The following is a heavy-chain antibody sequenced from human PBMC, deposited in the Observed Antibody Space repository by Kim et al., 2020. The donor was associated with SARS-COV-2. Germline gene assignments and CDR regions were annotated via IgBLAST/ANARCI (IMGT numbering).Heavy chain of an antibody. V-gene: IGHV1-3*01. J-gene: IGHJ3*02. D-gene: IGHD2-15*01. Sequence: NTKYAQTLQGRVTITRDTSASTAYMELSSLTSEDTAVYYCVRGGSGVWDIWGQGTMVTVSS. CDR2: NT. CDR3: VRGGSGVWDI.